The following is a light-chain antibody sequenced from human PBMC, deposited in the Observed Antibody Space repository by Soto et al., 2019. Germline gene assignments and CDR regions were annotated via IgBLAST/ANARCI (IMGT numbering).Light chain of an antibody. CDR2: ASS. CDR3: QQVDSYPRT. Sequence: DIQVTQSPPSLSASVGDTITITCRATQYIGNYLNWYQVKPGQAPKLLIYASSTLQTGVPSRFSGSGSGTDFSLTISSLHPEDVATYYCQQVDSYPRTFGQGTKVDIK. V-gene: IGKV1-39*01. J-gene: IGKJ1*01. CDR1: QYIGNY.